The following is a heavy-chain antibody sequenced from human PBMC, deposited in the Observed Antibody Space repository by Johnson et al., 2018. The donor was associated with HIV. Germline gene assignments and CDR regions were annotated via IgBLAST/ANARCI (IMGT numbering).Heavy chain of an antibody. CDR2: IKSETDGGTT. Sequence: MQLVESGGGLVKPGGSLRLSCASSGLTFNNAWMSWVRQAPGKGLEWVGRIKSETDGGTTDYAAPVKDRFIISRDDSKDTLYLQMNSLKTEDTAVYYCATEAGRELWLIDAFDLWGQGTMVTVSS. CDR3: ATEAGRELWLIDAFDL. J-gene: IGHJ3*01. D-gene: IGHD3-16*01. CDR1: GLTFNNAW. V-gene: IGHV3-15*01.